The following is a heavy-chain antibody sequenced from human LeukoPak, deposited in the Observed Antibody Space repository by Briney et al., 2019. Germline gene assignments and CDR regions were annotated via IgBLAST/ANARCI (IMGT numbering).Heavy chain of an antibody. CDR1: GYTFSGYY. CDR2: INPNSGGT. Sequence: ASVKVSRKASGYTFSGYYMHWVRQAPGQGLEWMGWINPNSGGTNYAQKFQGRVTMTRDTSMNTAYMELSRLRSDDTAVYFCARGYCSGGSCYLVENWFDFWGQGTLVTVSS. D-gene: IGHD2-15*01. CDR3: ARGYCSGGSCYLVENWFDF. V-gene: IGHV1-2*02. J-gene: IGHJ5*01.